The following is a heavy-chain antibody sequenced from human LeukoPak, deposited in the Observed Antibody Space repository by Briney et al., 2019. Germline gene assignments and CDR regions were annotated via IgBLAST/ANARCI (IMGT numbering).Heavy chain of an antibody. J-gene: IGHJ6*02. V-gene: IGHV1-2*02. CDR1: GYTXTGYY. CDR3: ARSTVLWFGESNADYYYGMDV. CDR2: INPNSGGT. Sequence: ASVKVSCKASGYTXTGYYMHWVRQAPGQGLEWMGWINPNSGGTNYAQKFQDRVTMTRDTSISTAYMELSRLRFDDTAVYYCARSTVLWFGESNADYYYGMDVWGQGTTVTVSS. D-gene: IGHD3-10*01.